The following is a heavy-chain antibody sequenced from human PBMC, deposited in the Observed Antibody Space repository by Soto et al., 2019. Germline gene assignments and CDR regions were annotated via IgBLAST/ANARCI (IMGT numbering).Heavy chain of an antibody. CDR3: ARRVVTIFGVVINWFDP. D-gene: IGHD3-3*01. Sequence: ASVKVSCKASGYTFTSYGISWVRQAPGQGLEWMGWISAYNGNTNYAQKLQGRVTMTTDTSTSTAYMELRSLRSDDTAVYYCARRVVTIFGVVINWFDPCGQGTLVTVPQ. J-gene: IGHJ5*02. CDR2: ISAYNGNT. V-gene: IGHV1-18*01. CDR1: GYTFTSYG.